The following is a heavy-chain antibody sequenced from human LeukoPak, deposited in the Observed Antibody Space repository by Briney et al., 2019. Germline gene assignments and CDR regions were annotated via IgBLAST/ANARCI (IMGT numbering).Heavy chain of an antibody. CDR1: GFTFSSYE. J-gene: IGHJ4*02. Sequence: GGSLRLXCAASGFTFSSYEMNWVRQAPGKGLEWVSYISSSGSTIYYADSVKGRFTISRDNAKNSLYLQMNSLRAEDTAVYYCARVQKDYYDSSGYLSYWGQGTLVTVSS. CDR3: ARVQKDYYDSSGYLSY. D-gene: IGHD3-22*01. CDR2: ISSSGSTI. V-gene: IGHV3-48*03.